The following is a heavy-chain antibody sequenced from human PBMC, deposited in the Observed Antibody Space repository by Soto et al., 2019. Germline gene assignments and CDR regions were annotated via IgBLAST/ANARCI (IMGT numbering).Heavy chain of an antibody. CDR3: ARQQLSYYYYYGMDV. CDR2: IYSGGST. Sequence: QSGGSLRLSCAASGFTVSSNYMSWVRQAPGKGLEWVSVIYSGGSTYYADSVKGRFTISRDNSKNTLYLQMNSLRAEDTAVYYCARQQLSYYYYYGMDVWGQGTTVTVSS. V-gene: IGHV3-53*01. D-gene: IGHD6-13*01. J-gene: IGHJ6*02. CDR1: GFTVSSNY.